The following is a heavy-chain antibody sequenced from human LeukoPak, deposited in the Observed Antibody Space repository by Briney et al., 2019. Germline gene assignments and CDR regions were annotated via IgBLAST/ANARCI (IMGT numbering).Heavy chain of an antibody. Sequence: PSETLSLTCTVSGGSISSFYWSWIRQPPGKGLEWIGYIYYSGNTNYSPSLKSRVTMSVDTSKNQFSLKLSSVTAADTAVYYCARDWINGTGDAFDIWGQGTMVTVSS. CDR1: GGSISSFY. CDR2: IYYSGNT. CDR3: ARDWINGTGDAFDI. J-gene: IGHJ3*02. D-gene: IGHD1-7*01. V-gene: IGHV4-59*01.